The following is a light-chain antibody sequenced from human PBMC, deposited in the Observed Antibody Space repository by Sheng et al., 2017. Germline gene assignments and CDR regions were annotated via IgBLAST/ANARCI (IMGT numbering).Light chain of an antibody. CDR3: AAWDDILSGYV. CDR1: NSNIGSNA. CDR2: NNN. J-gene: IGLJ1*01. Sequence: QSVVTQPPSASGTPGQRVTISCSGSNSNIGSNAVNWYQQLPGTAPKLLIYNNNQRPSGVPDRFSGSKSGTSASLAISGLQSEDEADYYCAAWDDILSGYVFGTGTKVTVL. V-gene: IGLV1-44*01.